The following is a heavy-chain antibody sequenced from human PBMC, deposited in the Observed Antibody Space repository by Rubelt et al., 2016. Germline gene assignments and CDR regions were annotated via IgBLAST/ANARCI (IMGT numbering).Heavy chain of an antibody. J-gene: IGHJ4*02. V-gene: IGHV4-59*01. CDR1: GGSISSYY. CDR3: ARDVGSSGWYYFDY. Sequence: QVQLQESGPGLVKPSETLSLTCTVSGGSISSYYWSWIRQPPGKGLEWIGYIYYSGSTNYNPPPKSRVPISVDTSKNPFALRLGSVTAAETAVYYCARDVGSSGWYYFDYWGQGTLVTVSS. D-gene: IGHD6-19*01. CDR2: IYYSGST.